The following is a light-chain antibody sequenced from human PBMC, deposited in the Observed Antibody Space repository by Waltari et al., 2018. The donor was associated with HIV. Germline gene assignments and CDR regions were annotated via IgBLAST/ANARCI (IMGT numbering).Light chain of an antibody. Sequence: QSALTQPASVSGSPGQSSTISCTGTSSDVVGFNSVSWYQQHPGKAPKLMIYDVNNRPSGISNRFSGSKSGNTASLTISGLQAEDEADYYCSSYTSSNTLYVFGTGTKVTVL. CDR3: SSYTSSNTLYV. CDR1: SSDVVGFNS. J-gene: IGLJ1*01. V-gene: IGLV2-14*03. CDR2: DVN.